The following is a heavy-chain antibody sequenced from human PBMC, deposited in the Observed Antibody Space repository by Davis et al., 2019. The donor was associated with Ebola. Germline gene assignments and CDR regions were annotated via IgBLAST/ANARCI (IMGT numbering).Heavy chain of an antibody. J-gene: IGHJ4*02. Sequence: GESLKISCAASGFTFSSYWMHWVRQAPGKGLVWVSRINSDGSSTYYADSVKGRFTISRDNSKNTLYLQMNSLRAEDTAVYYCARSSRRIMITFGGVMQDFGVDYWGQGTLVTVSS. CDR3: ARSSRRIMITFGGVMQDFGVDY. V-gene: IGHV3-74*01. CDR1: GFTFSSYW. CDR2: INSDGSST. D-gene: IGHD3-16*01.